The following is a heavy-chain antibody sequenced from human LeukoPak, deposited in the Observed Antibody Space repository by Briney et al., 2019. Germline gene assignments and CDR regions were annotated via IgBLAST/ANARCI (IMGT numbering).Heavy chain of an antibody. V-gene: IGHV1-69*04. CDR2: IIPILGIA. CDR1: GGTFSSYA. J-gene: IGHJ6*02. D-gene: IGHD5-18*01. Sequence: GSSVKVSCKASGGTFSSYAISWVRQAPGQGLEWMGRIIPILGIANYAQKFQGRVTITADKSTSTAYMELSSLRSEDTAVYYCAALRTSYGYYYGMDVWGQGTTVTVSS. CDR3: AALRTSYGYYYGMDV.